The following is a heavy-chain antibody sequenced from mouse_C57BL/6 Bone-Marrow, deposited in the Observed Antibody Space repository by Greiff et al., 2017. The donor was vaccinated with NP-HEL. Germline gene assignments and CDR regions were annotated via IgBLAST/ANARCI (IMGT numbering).Heavy chain of an antibody. CDR2: IDPSDSYT. V-gene: IGHV1-50*01. CDR3: ARKRYCGSFAD. D-gene: IGHD1-1*01. CDR1: GYTFTSYW. Sequence: QVQLQQPGAELVKPGASVKLSCKASGYTFTSYWMQWVKQRPGQGLEWIGEIDPSDSYTNYNQKFKGKATLTVDTSSSSAYMQLSSLASEDSAVYYCARKRYCGSFADWGQVTLVTVSA. J-gene: IGHJ3*01.